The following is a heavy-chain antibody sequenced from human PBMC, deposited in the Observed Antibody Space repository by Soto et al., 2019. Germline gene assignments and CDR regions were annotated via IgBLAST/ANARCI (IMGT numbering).Heavy chain of an antibody. CDR2: IYYSGST. D-gene: IGHD3-3*01. CDR1: GGSISSGGYY. CDR3: ASLHTSPIFGVVNWFDP. V-gene: IGHV4-31*03. J-gene: IGHJ5*02. Sequence: PSETLSLTCTVSGGSISSGGYYWSWIRQHPGKGLEWIGYIYYSGSTYYNPSLKSRVTISVDTSKNQFSLKLSSVTAADTAVYYCASLHTSPIFGVVNWFDPWGQGTLVTVSS.